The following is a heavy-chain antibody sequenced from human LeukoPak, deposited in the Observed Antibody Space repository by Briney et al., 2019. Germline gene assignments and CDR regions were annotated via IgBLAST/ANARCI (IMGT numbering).Heavy chain of an antibody. CDR1: GGTFPNYD. CDR3: ARGDGVYSSSWSTDY. J-gene: IGHJ4*02. Sequence: SVKVSCKASGGTFPNYDISWVRQAPGQGLEWMGRFVPSVDVANYSPKFRGRVTITADKSTTTVFMELSSLRSDDTAVYYCARGDGVYSSSWSTDYWGQGTLVTVSS. D-gene: IGHD6-13*01. CDR2: FVPSVDVA. V-gene: IGHV1-69*04.